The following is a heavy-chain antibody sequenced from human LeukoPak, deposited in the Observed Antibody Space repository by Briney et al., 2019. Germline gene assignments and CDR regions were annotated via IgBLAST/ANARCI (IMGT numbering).Heavy chain of an antibody. CDR1: GFTFSDYY. CDR2: ISRSGDTI. J-gene: IGHJ6*02. D-gene: IGHD3-3*01. V-gene: IGHV3-11*01. CDR3: GGDYNTPFSYYYGMDV. Sequence: EPGGSLRLSCAASGFTFSDYYMSWIRQAPGKGLEWASYISRSGDTIYYADSVKGRFTISRDNAKNSLYLQMNSLRAEDTAVYYCGGDYNTPFSYYYGMDVWGQGTTVTVSS.